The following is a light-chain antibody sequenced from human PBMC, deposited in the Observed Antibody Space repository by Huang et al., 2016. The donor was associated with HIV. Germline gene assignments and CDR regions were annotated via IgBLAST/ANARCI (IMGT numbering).Light chain of an antibody. CDR2: AAS. J-gene: IGKJ3*01. CDR1: QDINNF. CDR3: QQYDSHPLP. Sequence: IRMTQSPSSLSASTGDRVTITCRANQDINNFLAWYQQRPGSVPKLLIYAASTLQSLVPSSFSRNGSGTDFTLTLGCLHSEDVATYYCQQYDSHPLPFRPGPRV. V-gene: IGKV1-8*01.